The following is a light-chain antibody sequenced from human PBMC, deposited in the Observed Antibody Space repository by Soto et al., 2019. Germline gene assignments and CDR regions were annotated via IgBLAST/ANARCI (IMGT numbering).Light chain of an antibody. CDR3: QQYKTSLLT. V-gene: IGKV1-5*01. Sequence: DIQMTQSPSTLSGSVGDRVTITCRASQTISSWLAWYQQKPGTAPKLLMYDASSLESGVSSRFSGSGSGTEFTLIISSLQPDDFATYYCQQYKTSLLTFGGGTKV. CDR2: DAS. CDR1: QTISSW. J-gene: IGKJ4*01.